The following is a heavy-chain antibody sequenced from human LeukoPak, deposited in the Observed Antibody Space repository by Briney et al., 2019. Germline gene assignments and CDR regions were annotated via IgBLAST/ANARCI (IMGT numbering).Heavy chain of an antibody. CDR3: ARRYCSSTSCTLDY. V-gene: IGHV3-48*03. CDR1: GFSLSSYE. D-gene: IGHD2-2*01. CDR2: ISTSGSTK. J-gene: IGHJ4*02. Sequence: PGGSLRLSCAASGFSLSSYEVNWVRQAPGKGLEWVPYISTSGSTKYYADSVKGRFTISRDNAENSLYLQMNSLRAEDTAVYYCARRYCSSTSCTLDYWGQGTLVTVSS.